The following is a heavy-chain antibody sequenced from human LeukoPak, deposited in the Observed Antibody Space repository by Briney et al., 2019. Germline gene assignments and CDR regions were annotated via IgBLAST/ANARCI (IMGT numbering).Heavy chain of an antibody. CDR3: AKHXMGSSYNHGLDC. V-gene: IGHV4-39*01. CDR2: IYYSGNT. CDR1: GDSISTSNSY. D-gene: IGHD3-10*01. J-gene: IGHJ4*02. Sequence: SETLXXTCTVSGDSISTSNSYWGWIRQPPGKGLEWIGSIYYSGNTYYNASLKSRVTISVDTSKNQFSLKLSSVTAADTALYYXAKHXMGSSYNHGLDCWGQGTLVTVSS.